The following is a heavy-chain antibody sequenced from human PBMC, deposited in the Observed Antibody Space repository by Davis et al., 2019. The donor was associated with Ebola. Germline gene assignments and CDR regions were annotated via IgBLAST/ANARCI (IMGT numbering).Heavy chain of an antibody. CDR3: ARRSIAAPFDY. J-gene: IGHJ4*02. Sequence: MPSETLSLTCTVSGGSISSGDYYWSWIRQPPGKGLEWIGYIYYSGSTNYNPSLKSRVTISVDTSKNQFSLKLSSVTAADTAVYYCARRSIAAPFDYWGQGTLVTVSS. CDR1: GGSISSGDYY. V-gene: IGHV4-61*08. D-gene: IGHD6-6*01. CDR2: IYYSGST.